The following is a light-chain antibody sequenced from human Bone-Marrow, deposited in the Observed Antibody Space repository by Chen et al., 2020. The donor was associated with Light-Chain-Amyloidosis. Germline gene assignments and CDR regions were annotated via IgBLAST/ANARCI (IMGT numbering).Light chain of an antibody. Sequence: SYVLTQPSSVSVAPGQTATIACGGNNIGSTSVHWYQHTPGQAPLLIVYADSDRPSGIPERLSGSNSGNTATLTISRVEAGDEADYYCQVWDRSSDRPVFGGGTKLTVL. CDR2: ADS. CDR1: NIGSTS. V-gene: IGLV3-21*02. CDR3: QVWDRSSDRPV. J-gene: IGLJ3*02.